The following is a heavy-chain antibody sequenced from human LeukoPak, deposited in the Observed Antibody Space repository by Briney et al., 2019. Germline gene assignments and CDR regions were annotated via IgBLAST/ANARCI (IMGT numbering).Heavy chain of an antibody. J-gene: IGHJ5*02. CDR2: ISGSGGST. Sequence: PGGSLRLSCAASGFTFSSYAMSRVRQAPGKGLEWVSAISGSGGSTYYADSVKGRFTISRDNSKNTLYLQMNSLRAEDTAVYYCARGSEYSSSSAWFDPWGQGTLVTVSS. CDR3: ARGSEYSSSSAWFDP. V-gene: IGHV3-23*01. D-gene: IGHD6-6*01. CDR1: GFTFSSYA.